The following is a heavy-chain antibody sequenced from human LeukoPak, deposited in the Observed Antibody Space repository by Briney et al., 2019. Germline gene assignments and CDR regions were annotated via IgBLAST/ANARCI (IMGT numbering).Heavy chain of an antibody. CDR2: ISSGSSYI. CDR1: GFTFSSYR. Sequence: GGSLRLSCAASGFTFSSYRMIWVRQAPGKGLEWVSSISSGSSYIYYADSVKGRFTISRDNAKNSLYLQMNSLRAEDTAVYYCARDRDWDYYDSSGYYQVWGQGTLVTVSS. J-gene: IGHJ4*02. D-gene: IGHD3-22*01. CDR3: ARDRDWDYYDSSGYYQV. V-gene: IGHV3-21*01.